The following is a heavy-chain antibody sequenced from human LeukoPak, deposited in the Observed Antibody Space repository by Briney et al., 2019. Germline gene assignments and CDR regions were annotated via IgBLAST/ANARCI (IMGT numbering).Heavy chain of an antibody. CDR1: GGSFSGYY. Sequence: SETLSLTCAVYGGSFSGYYWSWIRQSPGKGLEWIGEINHSGSTNYNPSLKSRVTISVDTSKNQFSLKLSSVTAADTAVYYCARDDSSLDFDYWGQGTLVTVSS. J-gene: IGHJ4*02. D-gene: IGHD6-6*01. V-gene: IGHV4-34*01. CDR2: INHSGST. CDR3: ARDDSSLDFDY.